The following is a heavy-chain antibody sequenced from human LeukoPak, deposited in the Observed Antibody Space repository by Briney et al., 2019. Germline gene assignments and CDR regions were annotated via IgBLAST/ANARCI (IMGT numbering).Heavy chain of an antibody. CDR2: INPSGGST. V-gene: IGHV1-46*01. CDR3: ARDSRLEYQLRDLDC. Sequence: ASVKVSCKASGYTFTSYYMHWVRQAPGQGLEWMGIINPSGGSTSYAQKFQGRVTMTRDTSISTAYMELSRLRSDDTAVYYCARDSRLEYQLRDLDCWGQGTLVTVSS. D-gene: IGHD2-2*01. CDR1: GYTFTSYY. J-gene: IGHJ4*02.